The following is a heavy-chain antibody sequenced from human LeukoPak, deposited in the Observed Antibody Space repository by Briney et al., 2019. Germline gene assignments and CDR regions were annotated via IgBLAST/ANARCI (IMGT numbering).Heavy chain of an antibody. Sequence: GQCLTFSCKASGYGSTSSSLGWVRHMPRKGLGRMGTIDPSDSETPYTLSFHVPSNIADDKSLPPADLQWNGLKAADTAMYYCARQPAMGRSGDYWGQGTLVTVSS. J-gene: IGHJ4*02. CDR1: GYGSTSSS. V-gene: IGHV5-51*01. CDR2: IDPSDSET. D-gene: IGHD7-27*01. CDR3: ARQPAMGRSGDY.